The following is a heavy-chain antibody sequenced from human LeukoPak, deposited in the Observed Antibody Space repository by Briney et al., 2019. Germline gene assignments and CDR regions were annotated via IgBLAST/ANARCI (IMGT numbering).Heavy chain of an antibody. Sequence: PSETLSLTCAVYGGSFSGYYWSWIRQPPGKGLEWIGELNHSGRTKYNPSLKSRVTISVDTSTTQFSLTLSSVPAADTAVYYCARGGVTTDYWGQGTPVTVSS. CDR3: ARGGVTTDY. V-gene: IGHV4-34*01. J-gene: IGHJ4*02. D-gene: IGHD4-11*01. CDR1: GGSFSGYY. CDR2: LNHSGRT.